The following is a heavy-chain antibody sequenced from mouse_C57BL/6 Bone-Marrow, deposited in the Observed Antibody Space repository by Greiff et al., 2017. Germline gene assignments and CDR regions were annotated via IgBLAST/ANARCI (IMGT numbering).Heavy chain of an antibody. CDR2: ISSGGDYI. J-gene: IGHJ3*01. CDR3: TRDVDYGSPFAY. V-gene: IGHV5-9-1*02. Sequence: DVMLVESGEGLVKPGGSLKLSCAASGFTFSSYAMSWVRQTPEKRLEWVAYISSGGDYIYYADTVKGRFTISRDNARNTLYLQMSSLKSEDTAMYYCTRDVDYGSPFAYWGQGTLVTVSA. CDR1: GFTFSSYA. D-gene: IGHD1-1*01.